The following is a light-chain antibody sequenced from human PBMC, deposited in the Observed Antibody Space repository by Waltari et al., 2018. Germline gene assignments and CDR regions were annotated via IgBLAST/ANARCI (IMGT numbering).Light chain of an antibody. V-gene: IGLV2-14*01. CDR1: SSDVGGYNY. CDR3: SSYTSSSTLV. Sequence: QSALTQPASVSGSPGQSITISCTGTSSDVGGYNYVSWYQQHPGKAPNLLIYEVSNRPCGVADRFSGSQSGNPASLTSSGLQAEDEADYYCSSYTSSSTLVFGGGTKLTVL. CDR2: EVS. J-gene: IGLJ2*01.